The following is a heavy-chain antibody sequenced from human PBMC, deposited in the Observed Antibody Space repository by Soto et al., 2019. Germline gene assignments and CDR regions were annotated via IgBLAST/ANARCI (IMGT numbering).Heavy chain of an antibody. J-gene: IGHJ4*02. CDR3: SGGVGDAF. D-gene: IGHD1-26*01. Sequence: EVHLVESGGGLVQTGGSLRLSCAIFEGTVIRDWMNWVRQAPGKGLEWVAHTNQDGSEKYYVDSVKGRFTFSRDNDKNSLYLQMNSLRAEDTAMYYCSGGVGDAFWGQGTLVTVSS. CDR1: EGTVIRDW. CDR2: TNQDGSEK. V-gene: IGHV3-7*04.